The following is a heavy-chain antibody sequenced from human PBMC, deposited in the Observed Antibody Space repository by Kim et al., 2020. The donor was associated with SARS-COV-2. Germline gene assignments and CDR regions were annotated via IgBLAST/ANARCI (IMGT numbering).Heavy chain of an antibody. Sequence: SETLSLTCTVSVGSITTSYYWGWIRQTPGKGLEWIGSVSYGGSTYSNPSLKSRVTIAVDTSKNQLSLKLRSVTASDTAVYYCASGLHYYDRSAYKYYYYG. CDR2: VSYGGST. CDR1: VGSITTSYY. V-gene: IGHV4-39*01. CDR3: ASGLHYYDRSAYKYYYYG. J-gene: IGHJ6*01. D-gene: IGHD3-22*01.